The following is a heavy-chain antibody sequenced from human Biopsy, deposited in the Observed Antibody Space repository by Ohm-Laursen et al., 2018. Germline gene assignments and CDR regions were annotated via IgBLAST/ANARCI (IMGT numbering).Heavy chain of an antibody. CDR3: ARTRAHNFGALEF. CDR1: GFSLSSTGMR. V-gene: IGHV2-70*04. J-gene: IGHJ4*01. D-gene: IGHD1-1*01. Sequence: TQTLTLTCSFSGFSLSSTGMRISWVRQPPGKALECLGRIDWDDDKFYSPSLETRLSLSMDTTTNQVVLTLTDVDPEDTATYYCARTRAHNFGALEFWGQGILVTVSS. CDR2: IDWDDDK.